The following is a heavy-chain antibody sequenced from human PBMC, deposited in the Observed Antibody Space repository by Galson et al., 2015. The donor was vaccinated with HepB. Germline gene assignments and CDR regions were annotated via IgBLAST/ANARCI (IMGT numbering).Heavy chain of an antibody. CDR3: AKDYDNDAFDI. J-gene: IGHJ3*02. Sequence: SLRLSCAASGFTFSSYGMHRVRQAPGKGPEWVAVIRFDGSEKYYADSVKGRFTIPRDNSKNTLNLQMNSLRVEDTAVYYCAKDYDNDAFDIWGQGTMVTVSS. CDR1: GFTFSSYG. V-gene: IGHV3-33*06. CDR2: IRFDGSEK. D-gene: IGHD3-16*01.